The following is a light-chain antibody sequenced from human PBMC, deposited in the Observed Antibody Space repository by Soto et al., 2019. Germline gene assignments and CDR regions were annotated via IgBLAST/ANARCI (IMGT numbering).Light chain of an antibody. Sequence: DIPMTQSQSSLSASVGDRVTITCRASQTFGNYLNWYQQKPGKAPKLLIYAASSLQSGVPSRFSVSGSGTDFTLTISSLQPEDFATYYCQQSYSTPYTFGQGTKLEI. V-gene: IGKV1-39*01. CDR1: QTFGNY. CDR2: AAS. J-gene: IGKJ2*01. CDR3: QQSYSTPYT.